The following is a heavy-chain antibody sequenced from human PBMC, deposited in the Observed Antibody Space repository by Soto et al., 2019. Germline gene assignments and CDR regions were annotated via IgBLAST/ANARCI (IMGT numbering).Heavy chain of an antibody. Sequence: GGSLRLSCAASGFTFNNFAMSWVRQAPGKGLEWVSGITGSGATTYYTDSVKGRFTISRDNSMNTLYLQMSSLRAEDTAVYYCAKASGSGWYGEFDCWGQGTLVTVSS. CDR3: AKASGSGWYGEFDC. J-gene: IGHJ4*02. V-gene: IGHV3-23*01. D-gene: IGHD6-19*01. CDR1: GFTFNNFA. CDR2: ITGSGATT.